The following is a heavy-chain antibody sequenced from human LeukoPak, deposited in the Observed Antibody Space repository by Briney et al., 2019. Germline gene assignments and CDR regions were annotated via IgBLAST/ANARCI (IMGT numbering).Heavy chain of an antibody. Sequence: GGSLRLSCAASGFTFSSYEMNWVRQAPGKGLEWVAYISSSGSNIYYADSVKGRFTISRDNAKNSLYLQMNSLRAEDTAVYYCASEHRYFDWLLPLDYWGQGTLVTVSS. CDR2: ISSSGSNI. CDR3: ASEHRYFDWLLPLDY. CDR1: GFTFSSYE. D-gene: IGHD3-9*01. J-gene: IGHJ4*02. V-gene: IGHV3-48*03.